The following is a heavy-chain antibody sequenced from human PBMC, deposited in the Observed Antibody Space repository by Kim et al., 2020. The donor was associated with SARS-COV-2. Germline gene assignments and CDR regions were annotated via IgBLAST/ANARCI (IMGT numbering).Heavy chain of an antibody. D-gene: IGHD6-13*01. CDR1: GGSFSGYY. CDR3: ARGRGSSSWYPYYYYGMDV. Sequence: SETLSLTCAVYGGSFSGYYWNWIRQPPGKGPEWIGEINHSGSTNYNPSLKSRVTISVDTSKNQFSLKLSSVTAADTAVYYCARGRGSSSWYPYYYYGMDVWGQGTTVTVSS. V-gene: IGHV4-34*01. CDR2: INHSGST. J-gene: IGHJ6*02.